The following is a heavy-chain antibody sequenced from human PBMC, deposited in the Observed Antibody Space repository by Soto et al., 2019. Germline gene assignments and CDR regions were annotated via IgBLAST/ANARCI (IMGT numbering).Heavy chain of an antibody. J-gene: IGHJ6*02. CDR1: GFTFSTYS. Sequence: EVQLVESGGGLVQPGGSLRLSCAASGFTFSTYSMNWVRQAPGKGLEWISYITTSSSTIYYADSVKGRFTISRDNAKNSLYRQVNRLRVEDTTVYYCARRAVWGQGTTVTVS. CDR2: ITTSSSTI. CDR3: ARRAV. V-gene: IGHV3-48*01.